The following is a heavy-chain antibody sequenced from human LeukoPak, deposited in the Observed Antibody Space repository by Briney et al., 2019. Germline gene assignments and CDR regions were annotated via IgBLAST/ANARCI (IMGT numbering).Heavy chain of an antibody. D-gene: IGHD1-26*01. V-gene: IGHV3-74*01. CDR1: GFTFSSYW. CDR3: SRVGATSWY. J-gene: IGHJ4*02. Sequence: PGGSLRLSCVASGFTFSSYWMHWVRQVPGKGLVWVSRINSDGSSTNYADSVEGRFTISRDNAKNTLYLQMNSLRAEDTAVYYCSRVGATSWYWGQGTLVTVSS. CDR2: INSDGSST.